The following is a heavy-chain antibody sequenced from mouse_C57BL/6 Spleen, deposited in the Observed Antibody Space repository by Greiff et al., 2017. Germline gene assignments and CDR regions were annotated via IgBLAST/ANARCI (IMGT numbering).Heavy chain of an antibody. Sequence: QVQLQQSGAELVKPGASVKISCKASGYAFSSYWMNWVKQRPGKGLEWIGQIYPGDGDTNYNGKFKGKATLTADKSSSTAYMQLSSLTSEDSAVYFCARGGLIVDYDEDYWYFDVWGTGTTVTVSS. J-gene: IGHJ1*03. CDR3: ARGGLIVDYDEDYWYFDV. CDR1: GYAFSSYW. V-gene: IGHV1-80*01. CDR2: IYPGDGDT. D-gene: IGHD2-4*01.